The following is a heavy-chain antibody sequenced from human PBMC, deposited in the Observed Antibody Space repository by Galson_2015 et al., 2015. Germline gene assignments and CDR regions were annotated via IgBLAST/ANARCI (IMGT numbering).Heavy chain of an antibody. CDR1: GYTFTSYD. Sequence: SVKVSCKASGYTFTSYDINWVRQAPGQGLEWMGWMNPNSGNTGYAQKFQGRVTMTRNTSISTAYMELSSLRSEDTAVYYCASGGYYYASGKTPRRDYWGQGTLVTVSS. CDR3: ASGGYYYASGKTPRRDY. V-gene: IGHV1-8*01. D-gene: IGHD3-10*01. CDR2: MNPNSGNT. J-gene: IGHJ4*02.